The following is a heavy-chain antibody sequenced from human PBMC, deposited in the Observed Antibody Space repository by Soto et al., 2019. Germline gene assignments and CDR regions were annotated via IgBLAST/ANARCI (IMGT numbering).Heavy chain of an antibody. CDR3: ARVRYTYGSVDY. J-gene: IGHJ4*02. CDR2: IYYSGST. V-gene: IGHV4-59*02. Sequence: SETLSLTCTVSGGSVSSYYLSWSRQPPGKGLEWIGYIYYSGSTNYNPSLKSRVTISVDTSKNQFSLKLSSVTAADTAVYYCARVRYTYGSVDYWAREPWSPSPQ. CDR1: GGSVSSYY. D-gene: IGHD5-18*01.